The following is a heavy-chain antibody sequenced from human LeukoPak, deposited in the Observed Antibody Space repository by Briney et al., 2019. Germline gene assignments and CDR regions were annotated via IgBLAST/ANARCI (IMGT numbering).Heavy chain of an antibody. CDR1: GGSISSYY. V-gene: IGHV4-59*12. CDR3: ARDRLWFGETYYFDY. D-gene: IGHD3-10*01. Sequence: SETLSLTCTVSGGSISSYYWSWIRQPPGKGLEWIGYIYYSGSTNYNPSLKSRVTMSVDTSKNQFSLKLSSVTAADTAVYYCARDRLWFGETYYFDYWGQGTLVTVSS. J-gene: IGHJ4*02. CDR2: IYYSGST.